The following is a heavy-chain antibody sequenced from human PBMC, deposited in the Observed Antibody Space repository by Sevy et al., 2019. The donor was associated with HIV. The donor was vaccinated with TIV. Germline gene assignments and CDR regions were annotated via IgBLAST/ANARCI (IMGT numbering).Heavy chain of an antibody. CDR2: ISGGGTYI. CDR3: ARGTHDYGDYDRDAFDI. CDR1: EFTFSSYS. D-gene: IGHD4-17*01. V-gene: IGHV3-21*01. Sequence: GGSLRLSCATSEFTFSSYSMNWVRQAPGNGLEWVSSISGGGTYIYYADSAKGRFTISRDNAKNSLSLQMNSLRAEDTAVYYCARGTHDYGDYDRDAFDIWGQGTMVTVSS. J-gene: IGHJ3*02.